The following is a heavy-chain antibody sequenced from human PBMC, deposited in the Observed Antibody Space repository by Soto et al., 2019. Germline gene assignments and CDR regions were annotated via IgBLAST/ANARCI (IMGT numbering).Heavy chain of an antibody. CDR1: GFTFSDYY. CDR2: ISSSGSTI. Sequence: LRLSCAASGFTFSDYYMSWIRQAPGKGLEWVSYISSSGSTIYYADSVKGRFTISRDNAKNSLYLQMNSLRAEDTAVCYCARDRYYGSGSYYGMDVWGQGTTVTVSS. CDR3: ARDRYYGSGSYYGMDV. J-gene: IGHJ6*02. D-gene: IGHD3-10*01. V-gene: IGHV3-11*01.